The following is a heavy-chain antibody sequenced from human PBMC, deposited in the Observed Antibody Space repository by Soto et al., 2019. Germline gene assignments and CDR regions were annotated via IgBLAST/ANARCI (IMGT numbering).Heavy chain of an antibody. CDR2: VNPNSGNT. V-gene: IGHV1-8*01. J-gene: IGHJ6*02. CDR1: GYTFTSYD. Sequence: ASVKVSCKASGYTFTSYDINWVRQATGQGLEWMGWVNPNSGNTGYAQKFQGRVTMTRNTSISTAYMELSSLRSEDTAVYYCARRGIFYYYYGMDVWGQGTTVTVSS. CDR3: ARRGIFYYYYGMDV. D-gene: IGHD3-9*01.